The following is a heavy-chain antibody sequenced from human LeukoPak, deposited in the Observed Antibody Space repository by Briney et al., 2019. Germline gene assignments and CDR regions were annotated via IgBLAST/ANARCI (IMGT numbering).Heavy chain of an antibody. J-gene: IGHJ4*02. Sequence: SETLSLTCTVSGGSISNFYWSWIRQPPGKGLEWIGYIFYSGSTHYNPSLKSRVTISVDTSKNHFSLKLSSVTAADTAVYYCARVLPAAFVFDYWGQGTLVTVSS. CDR3: ARVLPAAFVFDY. CDR2: IFYSGST. V-gene: IGHV4-59*08. D-gene: IGHD2-2*01. CDR1: GGSISNFY.